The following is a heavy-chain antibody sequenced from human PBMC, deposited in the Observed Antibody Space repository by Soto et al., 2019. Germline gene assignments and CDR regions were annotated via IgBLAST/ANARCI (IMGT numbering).Heavy chain of an antibody. D-gene: IGHD3-10*01. Sequence: GGSMILSCAASEFTCSTYYVSWVRQAPGRGLEWVADISQDGTRTYYVDAVKGRFTISTSTAYMELRGLRSDDTAVYYCARVEFPFGELSQNWFDPWGQGTLVTVSS. CDR3: ARVEFPFGELSQNWFDP. CDR1: EFTCSTYY. V-gene: IGHV3-7*03. CDR2: ISQDGTRT. J-gene: IGHJ5*02.